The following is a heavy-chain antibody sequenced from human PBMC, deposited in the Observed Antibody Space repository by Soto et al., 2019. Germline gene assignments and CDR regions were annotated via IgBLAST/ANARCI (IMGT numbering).Heavy chain of an antibody. CDR3: AKSHGYNAYASDFYNEMDV. Sequence: QVQLVQSGAEVKKPGSSVKVSCKASGGTFISNAISWVRLAPGQGLDWMGGIIPIFRTPRYAQKFQGRVTIAADEYTSTAYMELSSLTSDDPAVYYCAKSHGYNAYASDFYNEMDVWGQGTTVSVSS. D-gene: IGHD5-12*01. J-gene: IGHJ6*02. V-gene: IGHV1-69*01. CDR1: GGTFISNA. CDR2: IIPIFRTP.